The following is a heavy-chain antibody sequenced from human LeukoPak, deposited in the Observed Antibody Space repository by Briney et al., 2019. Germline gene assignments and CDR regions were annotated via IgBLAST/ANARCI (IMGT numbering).Heavy chain of an antibody. V-gene: IGHV3-21*01. D-gene: IGHD4-23*01. Sequence: NPGGSLRLSCVGSGFTFSNSAMNWVRQSPEKGLEWVSSITSSSSYMYYADSVKGRFTISRDNAGNSLYLQMDSLRAEDTAVYYCARGGSNSPVISVHWGQGTLVTVSS. CDR2: ITSSSSYM. CDR1: GFTFSNSA. J-gene: IGHJ4*02. CDR3: ARGGSNSPVISVH.